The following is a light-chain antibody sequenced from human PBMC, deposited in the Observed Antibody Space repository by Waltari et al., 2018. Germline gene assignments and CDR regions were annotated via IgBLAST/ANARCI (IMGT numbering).Light chain of an antibody. CDR1: SGHRNNI. CDR3: QTGGHGTWV. J-gene: IGLJ3*02. Sequence: QLVVTQSSSASASLGASVKLTCTLDSGHRNNIIAWLQQQPEKGPRYLMKINSDGRHSKGDEIPDRFSGPSSGAERYLTISNLQSEDEGDYYCQTGGHGTWVFGGGTKLTVL. CDR2: INSDGRH. V-gene: IGLV4-69*01.